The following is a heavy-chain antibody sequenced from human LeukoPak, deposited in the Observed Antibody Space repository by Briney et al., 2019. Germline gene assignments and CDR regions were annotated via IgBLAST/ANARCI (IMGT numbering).Heavy chain of an antibody. CDR2: ISGSGGST. Sequence: GGSLSLSCAASGCTFSNYAMSWVRQAPGKGLEWVSGISGSGGSTYYPASVKGRFTISNDNSNNTLYLLITSLTADTTAVYYFAKGVIPAVDYWGQGTLVTVSS. CDR1: GCTFSNYA. CDR3: AKGVIPAVDY. J-gene: IGHJ4*02. D-gene: IGHD2-2*01. V-gene: IGHV3-23*01.